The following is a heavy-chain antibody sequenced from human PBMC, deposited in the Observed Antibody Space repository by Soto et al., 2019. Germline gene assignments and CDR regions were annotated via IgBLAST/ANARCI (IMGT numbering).Heavy chain of an antibody. D-gene: IGHD5-12*01. CDR1: AFTFSSYS. CDR3: AREYGGYDYYYYYYMDV. J-gene: IGHJ6*03. V-gene: IGHV3-21*01. Sequence: EVQLVESGGGLVKPGGSLRLSCAASAFTFSSYSMNWVRQAPGKGLEWVSSISSSSSYIYYADSVKGRFTISRDNAKNSRYLQMNSLREEDTAVYYCAREYGGYDYYYYYYMDVWGKGTTVTVSS. CDR2: ISSSSSYI.